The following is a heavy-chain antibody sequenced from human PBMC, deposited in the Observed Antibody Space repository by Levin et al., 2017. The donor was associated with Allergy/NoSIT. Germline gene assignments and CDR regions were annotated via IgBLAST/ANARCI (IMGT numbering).Heavy chain of an antibody. CDR1: GFSLSTTGVG. J-gene: IGHJ3*02. Sequence: SGPTLVKPTQTLTLTCTFSGFSLSTTGVGVGWIRQPPGKALEWLAVIYWDDDEHYSPSLKSRLTITKDTSKNQVVLTVTNMDPVDTARYFCAHRGPLAAAPGARPDAFDIWGQGTMVTVSS. CDR3: AHRGPLAAAPGARPDAFDI. CDR2: IYWDDDE. V-gene: IGHV2-5*02. D-gene: IGHD6-13*01.